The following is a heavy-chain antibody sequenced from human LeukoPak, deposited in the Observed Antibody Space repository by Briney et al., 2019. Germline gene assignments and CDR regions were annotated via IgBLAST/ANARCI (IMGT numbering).Heavy chain of an antibody. D-gene: IGHD6-6*01. CDR1: GYTFTSYD. J-gene: IGHJ4*02. V-gene: IGHV1-8*03. Sequence: ASVKASCKASGYTFTSYDINWVRQATGQGLERMGWMNPNSGNTGYAQKFQGRVTITRNTSISTAYMELSSLRSEDTAVYYCARGLLYSSSFPYWGQGTLVTVSS. CDR3: ARGLLYSSSFPY. CDR2: MNPNSGNT.